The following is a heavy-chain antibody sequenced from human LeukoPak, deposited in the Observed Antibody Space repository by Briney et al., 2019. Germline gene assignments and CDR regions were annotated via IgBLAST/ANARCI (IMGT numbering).Heavy chain of an antibody. V-gene: IGHV1-18*01. CDR3: ARVGNHDYGDQHIGAFDI. Sequence: GASVKVSCKASGYTFTSYGISWVRQAPGQGLEWMGWISAYNGNTNYAQKLQGRVTTTTDTSTSTAYMELRSLRSDDTAVYYCARVGNHDYGDQHIGAFDIWGQGTMVTVSS. D-gene: IGHD4-17*01. CDR1: GYTFTSYG. J-gene: IGHJ3*02. CDR2: ISAYNGNT.